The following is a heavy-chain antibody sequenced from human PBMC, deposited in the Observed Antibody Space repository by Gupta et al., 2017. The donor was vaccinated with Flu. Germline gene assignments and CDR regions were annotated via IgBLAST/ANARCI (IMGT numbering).Heavy chain of an antibody. CDR2: ITASGSRT. Sequence: VRQAPGKGLEWVAAITASGSRTYYAEYVKGRRISTKDNLDNTMFLQMDSLRAEDTAVYYCEKDLCTAGTCYTPDYYYYMDVWGKGATVTV. CDR3: EKDLCTAGTCYTPDYYYYMDV. J-gene: IGHJ6*03. V-gene: IGHV3-23*01. D-gene: IGHD6-13*01.